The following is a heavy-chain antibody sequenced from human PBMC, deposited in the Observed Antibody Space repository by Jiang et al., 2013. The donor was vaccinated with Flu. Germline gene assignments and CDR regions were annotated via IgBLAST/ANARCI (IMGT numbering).Heavy chain of an antibody. Sequence: RQSPSRGLEWLGRTYYRVQVGIIDYAVSVKSRITINPDTSKNQFSLQLNSVTPEDTAVYYCARDSSLNWFDPWGQGTLVTVSS. V-gene: IGHV6-1*01. CDR3: ARDSSLNWFDP. CDR2: TYYRVQVGI. J-gene: IGHJ5*02.